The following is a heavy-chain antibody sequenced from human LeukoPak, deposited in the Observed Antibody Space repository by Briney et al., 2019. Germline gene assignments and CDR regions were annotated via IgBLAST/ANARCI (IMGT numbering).Heavy chain of an antibody. V-gene: IGHV4-4*02. D-gene: IGHD6-19*01. CDR1: GGSISSTNW. Sequence: SGTLSLTCAVSGGSISSTNWWSWVRQPPGKGLEWIGEIYHSGSTNYNPSLKSRVTISVDKSKNQFSLKLSSVTAADTAVYYCARETLAVAVKYFDLWGRGTLVTVSS. CDR3: ARETLAVAVKYFDL. J-gene: IGHJ2*01. CDR2: IYHSGST.